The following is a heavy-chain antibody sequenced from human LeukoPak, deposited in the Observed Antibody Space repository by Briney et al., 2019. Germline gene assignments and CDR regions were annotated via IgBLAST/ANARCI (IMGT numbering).Heavy chain of an antibody. D-gene: IGHD1-26*01. CDR2: VSRFGGTT. CDR3: AKHLRATNTYIFFGLDV. V-gene: IGHV3-23*01. Sequence: GGSLRLSCAASGFTFNSYAMSWVRQAPGKGLEWVSAVSRFGGTTYYADSGKGRFTISRDNAKNSLYLQMTSLRPEDTALYYCAKHLRATNTYIFFGLDVWGQGTTVTVSS. J-gene: IGHJ6*02. CDR1: GFTFNSYA.